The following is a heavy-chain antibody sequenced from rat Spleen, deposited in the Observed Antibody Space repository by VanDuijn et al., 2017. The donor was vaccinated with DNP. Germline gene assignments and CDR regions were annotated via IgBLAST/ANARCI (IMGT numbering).Heavy chain of an antibody. Sequence: EVQLVESGGDLVQPGGSLKLSCATSGFTFSNFGMHWLRQARTKGLEWVASFSPSGGSTYYRDSVKGRFTISRDNAKSTLSLQLDRLRSEDPAIYYCTTDTTASSLYLDCWRPGTMVTVSS. D-gene: IGHD1-6*01. CDR2: FSPSGGST. CDR1: GFTFSNFG. CDR3: TTDTTASSLYLDC. V-gene: IGHV5-19*01. J-gene: IGHJ1*01.